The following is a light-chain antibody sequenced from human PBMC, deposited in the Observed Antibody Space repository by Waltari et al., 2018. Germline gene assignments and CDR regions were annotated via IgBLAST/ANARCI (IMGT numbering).Light chain of an antibody. CDR3: QQYNSYST. J-gene: IGKJ1*01. Sequence: DVQMTQSPSTLSASVGDRVTITCRASPSVSVWLAWYQQKPGKAPNLLIYAASSLESGVPSRFSGSGSGTEFTLTISGLQPDDFATYYCQQYNSYSTFGQGTKVEIK. CDR1: PSVSVW. CDR2: AAS. V-gene: IGKV1-5*03.